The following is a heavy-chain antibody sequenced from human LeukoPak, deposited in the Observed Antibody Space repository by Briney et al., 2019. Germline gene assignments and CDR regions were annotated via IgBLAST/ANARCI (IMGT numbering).Heavy chain of an antibody. V-gene: IGHV3-30*02. D-gene: IGHD5-18*01. Sequence: PGGSLRLSCEVSGIIFSGYGIHWVRQAPGKGLEWVAFIRYDGTNKYYADSVKGRFTISRDNSKNTLYLQMNSLRAEDTAVYYCAKERDTAMVTIDYWGQGTLVTVSS. CDR3: AKERDTAMVTIDY. J-gene: IGHJ4*02. CDR2: IRYDGTNK. CDR1: GIIFSGYG.